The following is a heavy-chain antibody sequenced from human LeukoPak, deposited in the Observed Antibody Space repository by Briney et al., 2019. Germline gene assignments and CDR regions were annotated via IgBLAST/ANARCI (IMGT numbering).Heavy chain of an antibody. V-gene: IGHV4-39*01. CDR1: GGSISSSSYY. J-gene: IGHJ4*02. CDR3: ARIVIVGANLYFDY. Sequence: PSETLSLTCTVSGGSISSSSYYWGWIRQPPGKGLEWIGSIYYSGSTYYNPSLKSRVTISVDTSKNQFSLKLSSVTAADTAVYYCARIVIVGANLYFDYWGQGTLVTVSS. CDR2: IYYSGST. D-gene: IGHD1-26*01.